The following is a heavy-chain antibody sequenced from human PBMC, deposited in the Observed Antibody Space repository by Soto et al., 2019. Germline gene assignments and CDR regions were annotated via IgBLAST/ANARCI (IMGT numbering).Heavy chain of an antibody. J-gene: IGHJ3*02. CDR2: TIPVFNTA. D-gene: IGHD3-10*01. CDR3: ARGVYGSGNYYTGPSAFDI. CDR1: GGTLSDHG. Sequence: QVQLEQSGAEVKKPGSSVKVSCKASGGTLSDHGVAWLRQAPGQGLEWMGGTIPVFNTATYAQKFQGRVTVTADKFTNIAYMELSSLRSEDTAFYFCARGVYGSGNYYTGPSAFDIWGQGTMVIVSS. V-gene: IGHV1-69*06.